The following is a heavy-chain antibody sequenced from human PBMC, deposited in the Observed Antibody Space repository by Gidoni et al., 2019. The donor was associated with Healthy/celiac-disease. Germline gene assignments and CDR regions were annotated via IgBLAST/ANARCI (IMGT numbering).Heavy chain of an antibody. CDR1: GYSFTSYW. CDR2: IDPSDSYT. CDR3: ARHPTSYGGLGELSFDP. Sequence: ESLRISCKGSGYSFTSYWISWVRQMPGKGLEWMGRIDPSDSYTNYSPSFQGHVTISADKSISTAYLQWSSLKASDTAMYYCARHPTSYGGLGELSFDPWGQGTLVTVSS. D-gene: IGHD3-16*02. V-gene: IGHV5-10-1*01. J-gene: IGHJ5*02.